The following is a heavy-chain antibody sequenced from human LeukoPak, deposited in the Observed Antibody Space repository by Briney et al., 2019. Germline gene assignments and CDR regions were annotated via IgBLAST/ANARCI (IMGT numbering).Heavy chain of an antibody. J-gene: IGHJ4*02. CDR2: MNPNSGNT. CDR1: GYTFTSYD. Sequence: GASVKVSCKASGYTFTSYDINWVRQATGQGLEWMGWMNPNSGNTGYAQKFQGRVTITRNTSISTAYMKLGSLRSEDAAVYYCFMRGDSSGLYYFDYWGQGTLVTVSS. V-gene: IGHV1-8*03. CDR3: FMRGDSSGLYYFDY. D-gene: IGHD3-22*01.